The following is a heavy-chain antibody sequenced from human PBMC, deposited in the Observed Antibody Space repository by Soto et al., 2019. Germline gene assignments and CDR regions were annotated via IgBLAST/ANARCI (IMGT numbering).Heavy chain of an antibody. CDR1: GFTFSSYA. J-gene: IGHJ4*02. CDR2: ISGSGGST. D-gene: IGHD6-19*01. V-gene: IGHV3-23*01. CDR3: AKWRRSSGWYFDY. Sequence: GGSLRLSCAASGFTFSSYAMSWVRQAPGKGLERVSAISGSGGSTYYADSVKGRFTISRDNSKNTLYLQMNSLRAEDTAVYYCAKWRRSSGWYFDYWGQGTLVTVSS.